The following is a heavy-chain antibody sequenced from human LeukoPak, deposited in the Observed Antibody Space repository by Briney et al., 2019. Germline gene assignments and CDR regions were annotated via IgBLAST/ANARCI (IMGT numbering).Heavy chain of an antibody. D-gene: IGHD6-19*01. Sequence: PGGSLRLSCAASGFTFSSYAMHWVRQAPGKGLEWVAVISYDGSNKYYADSVKGRFTISRDNSKNTLYLQMNSLRAEDTAVYYCARIEVAGTFDYWGQGTQVTVSS. CDR2: ISYDGSNK. J-gene: IGHJ4*02. V-gene: IGHV3-30-3*01. CDR1: GFTFSSYA. CDR3: ARIEVAGTFDY.